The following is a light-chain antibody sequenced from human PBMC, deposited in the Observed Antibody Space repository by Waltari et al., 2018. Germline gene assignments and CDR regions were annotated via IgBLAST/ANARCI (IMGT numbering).Light chain of an antibody. CDR3: QQSYSLPRT. Sequence: DIQMPQSPSSLSASLRDRVTITCRASQNINYYLNWYQQKPGKAPKLLIFGASSLQSAVPSRFSGSGSGTDFTLTISSLQPEDSATYYCQQSYSLPRTFGGGTKVEIK. J-gene: IGKJ4*01. CDR2: GAS. V-gene: IGKV1-39*01. CDR1: QNINYY.